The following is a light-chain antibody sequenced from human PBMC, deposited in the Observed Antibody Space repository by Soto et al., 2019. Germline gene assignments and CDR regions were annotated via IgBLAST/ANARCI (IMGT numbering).Light chain of an antibody. Sequence: QSVLAQPASVSGSPGQSITISCAGTSSDVGAYNYVSWYQLHPGKAPKLIISEVTNRPSGVSSRFSGSKSANTASLTISGLRAEDEADYYCSSYTRSSTQVFGTGTKVTLL. CDR1: SSDVGAYNY. J-gene: IGLJ1*01. CDR3: SSYTRSSTQV. V-gene: IGLV2-14*01. CDR2: EVT.